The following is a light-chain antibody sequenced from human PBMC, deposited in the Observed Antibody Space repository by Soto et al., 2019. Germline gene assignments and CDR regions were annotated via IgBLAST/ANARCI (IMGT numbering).Light chain of an antibody. CDR3: CSFTSTSTWV. J-gene: IGLJ3*02. V-gene: IGLV2-14*01. Sequence: QSVLAQPASVSGSPGQSITISCTATSSDAGGYNYVSWYQQYPDKAPKLMIYEVSNRPSGVSDRFSGSKSGNTASLTISGFQAEDEADYYCCSFTSTSTWVFGGGTQLTVL. CDR2: EVS. CDR1: SSDAGGYNY.